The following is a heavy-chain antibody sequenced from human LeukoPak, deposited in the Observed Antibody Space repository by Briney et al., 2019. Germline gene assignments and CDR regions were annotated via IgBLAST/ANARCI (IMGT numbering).Heavy chain of an antibody. J-gene: IGHJ4*02. Sequence: GGSLRLSCAASGFAFSAYEMNWVRQAPGKGLEWVAYFAGSDTTIYYADSVRGRFTISRDNAKNSLYLQMNSLRAEDTALYYCTTLGYHLDSWGPGTLVTVSS. V-gene: IGHV3-48*03. CDR3: TTLGYHLDS. CDR1: GFAFSAYE. D-gene: IGHD3-22*01. CDR2: FAGSDTTI.